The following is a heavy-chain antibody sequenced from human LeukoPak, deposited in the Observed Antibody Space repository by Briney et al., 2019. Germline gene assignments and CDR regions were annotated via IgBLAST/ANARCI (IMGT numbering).Heavy chain of an antibody. J-gene: IGHJ3*02. CDR2: ISGSGGST. Sequence: PGGSLRLSCAASGFTFSGYAMSWVRQAPGKGLEGVSAISGSGGSTYYADSVKGRFTISRDNSKNTLYLQMNSLRAEDTAVYYCAKSLVVVVAANIDAFDIWGQGTMVTVSS. CDR1: GFTFSGYA. V-gene: IGHV3-23*01. CDR3: AKSLVVVVAANIDAFDI. D-gene: IGHD2-15*01.